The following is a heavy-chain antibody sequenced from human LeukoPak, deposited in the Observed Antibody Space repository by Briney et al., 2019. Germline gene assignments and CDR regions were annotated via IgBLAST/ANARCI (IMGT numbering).Heavy chain of an antibody. CDR3: ARLRLRVGDQVRYYYYYGMDV. V-gene: IGHV4-34*01. D-gene: IGHD3-16*01. CDR1: GGSFSGYY. Sequence: PSETLSLTCAVYGGSFSGYYWSWIRQPPGKGLERIGEINHSGSTNYNPPLKSRVTISVDTSKNQFSLKLSSVTAADTAVYYCARLRLRVGDQVRYYYYYGMDVWGQGTTVTVSS. CDR2: INHSGST. J-gene: IGHJ6*02.